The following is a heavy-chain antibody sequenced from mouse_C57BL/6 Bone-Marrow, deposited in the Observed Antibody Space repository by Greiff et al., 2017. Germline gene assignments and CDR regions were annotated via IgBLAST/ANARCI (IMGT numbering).Heavy chain of an antibody. D-gene: IGHD2-5*01. J-gene: IGHJ3*01. V-gene: IGHV5-9*01. CDR2: ISGGGGNT. CDR3: ASSYYSNYDPTWFAY. Sequence: EVMLVESGGGLVKPGGSLKLSCAASGFTFSSYTMSWVRQTPEKRLEWVATISGGGGNTYYPDSVKGRFTISRDNAKNTLYLQMSSLRSEDTALYYCASSYYSNYDPTWFAYWGQGTLVTVSA. CDR1: GFTFSSYT.